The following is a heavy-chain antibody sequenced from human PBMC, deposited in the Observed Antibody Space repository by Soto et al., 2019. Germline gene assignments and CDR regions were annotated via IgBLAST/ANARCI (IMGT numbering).Heavy chain of an antibody. CDR3: ARGRDAAFDI. CDR1: GGSISSYY. D-gene: IGHD3-10*01. J-gene: IGHJ3*02. V-gene: IGHV4-59*01. CDR2: IYYSGST. Sequence: SETLSLTCTVSGGSISSYYWSWIRQPPGKGLEWIGYIYYSGSTNYNPSLKSRVTISVDTSKNQFSLKLSSVTAADTAVYYCARGRDAAFDIWGQGTMVTVSS.